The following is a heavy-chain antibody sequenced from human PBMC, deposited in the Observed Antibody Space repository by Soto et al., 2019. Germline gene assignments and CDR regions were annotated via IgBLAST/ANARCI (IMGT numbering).Heavy chain of an antibody. D-gene: IGHD2-21*01. J-gene: IGHJ5*02. Sequence: PSETLSVPCSVSADSISSRSQYWGCFRPPPGKGLEWIGSIHYSGTSYYNPSLKSRVTIFVDTSKNQLSLKLSSVTAADTAVYYCARHWIAGSSIPWGQGTLVTVSS. CDR1: ADSISSRSQY. V-gene: IGHV4-39*01. CDR3: ARHWIAGSSIP. CDR2: IHYSGTS.